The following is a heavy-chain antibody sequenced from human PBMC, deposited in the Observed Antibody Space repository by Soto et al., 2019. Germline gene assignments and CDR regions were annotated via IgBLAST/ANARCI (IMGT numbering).Heavy chain of an antibody. V-gene: IGHV1-18*01. Sequence: QVQLVQSGAEVKKPGASVKVTCKAYGYTFTRCGISWVRLARGLGLEWMGWISTYNGDTNYAQTFQGRVTMTTDTSTSTVHMEVRSLRSDDTAVYYCAREGVAPFYYYGMDVWGQGTPVTVSS. CDR2: ISTYNGDT. J-gene: IGHJ6*02. CDR1: GYTFTRCG. CDR3: AREGVAPFYYYGMDV. D-gene: IGHD5-12*01.